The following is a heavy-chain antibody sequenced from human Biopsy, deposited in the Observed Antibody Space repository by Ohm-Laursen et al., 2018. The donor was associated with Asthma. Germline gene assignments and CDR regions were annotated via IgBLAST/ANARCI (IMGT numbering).Heavy chain of an antibody. J-gene: IGHJ4*02. Sequence: SLRLSCTASGFTFSIYDIHWVRQAPGKGLEWVAVTSFDGSNEDYADSVKGRFTISRDNSKNTLFLEMNSLRPEDTAVYYCAKELFPGWELRRGPDSWGQGTLVTVSS. CDR3: AKELFPGWELRRGPDS. V-gene: IGHV3-30*18. CDR2: TSFDGSNE. CDR1: GFTFSIYD. D-gene: IGHD1-26*01.